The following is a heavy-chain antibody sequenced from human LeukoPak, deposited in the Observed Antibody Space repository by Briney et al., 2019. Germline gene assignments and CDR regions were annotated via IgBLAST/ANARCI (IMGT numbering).Heavy chain of an antibody. CDR2: LCRDGDRT. CDR3: ARGESFAFDV. CDR1: GFIFSRYD. V-gene: IGHV3-23*01. J-gene: IGHJ3*01. Sequence: GRSLRLSRVGSGFIFSRYDMGWARRAPARGLEWGSSLCRDGDRTCHEDSVKSRFTISRDNSRSTMYLQKNSLRAEDTVVYYCARGESFAFDVWGQGTMVTVSS.